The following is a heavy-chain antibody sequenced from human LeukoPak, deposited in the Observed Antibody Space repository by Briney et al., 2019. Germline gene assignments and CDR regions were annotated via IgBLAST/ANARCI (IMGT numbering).Heavy chain of an antibody. J-gene: IGHJ5*02. CDR3: ATVYDFWSGYGTKNWFDP. D-gene: IGHD3-3*01. V-gene: IGHV1-24*01. CDR2: FDPEDGET. CDR1: GYTLTELS. Sequence: ASVKVSCKVSGYTLTELSMHWMRQAPGKGLEWMGGFDPEDGETIYAQKFQGRVTMTEDTSTDTAYMELSSLRSEDTAVYYCATVYDFWSGYGTKNWFDPWGQGTLVTVSS.